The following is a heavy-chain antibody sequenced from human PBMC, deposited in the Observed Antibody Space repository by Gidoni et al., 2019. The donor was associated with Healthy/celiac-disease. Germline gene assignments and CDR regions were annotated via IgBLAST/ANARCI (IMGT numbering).Heavy chain of an antibody. Sequence: VQLVESGGGVVQRGRSRRLACGASGFTVSSYGLHWVRQAPDKGLEWVAVIWDDGSSNYYADSAKGRFTISRDNSKNTLSLQMISLRAEDTAVYYCARYMPPSSYIAAAGFGYWGQGTLVTVSS. J-gene: IGHJ4*02. CDR1: GFTVSSYG. D-gene: IGHD6-13*01. CDR3: ARYMPPSSYIAAAGFGY. V-gene: IGHV3-33*01. CDR2: IWDDGSSN.